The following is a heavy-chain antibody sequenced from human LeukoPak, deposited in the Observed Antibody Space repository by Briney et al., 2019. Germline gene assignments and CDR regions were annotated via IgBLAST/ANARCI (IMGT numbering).Heavy chain of an antibody. CDR3: ARDRVATILDFYFDY. CDR1: GYSISSGYY. D-gene: IGHD5-12*01. CDR2: IYHSGST. J-gene: IGHJ4*02. Sequence: SETLSLTCTVSGYSISSGYYWGWIRQPPGKGLEWIGSIYHSGSTYYNPSLKSRVTISVDTSKNQFSLKLSSVTAADTAVYYCARDRVATILDFYFDYWGQGTLVTVSS. V-gene: IGHV4-38-2*02.